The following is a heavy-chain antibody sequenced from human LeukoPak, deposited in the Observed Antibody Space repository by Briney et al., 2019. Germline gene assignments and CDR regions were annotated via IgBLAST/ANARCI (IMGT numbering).Heavy chain of an antibody. CDR2: VKSKTDGGTR. CDR1: GFTFSNAW. J-gene: IGHJ3*02. D-gene: IGHD1-26*01. Sequence: GGSLRLSCAASGFTFSNAWMSWVRQAPGKGLEWVGRVKSKTDGGTRDYAAPVKDRFSISRDDSKNTLYLQMNSLKTEDTAVYYCTTVNEAKGYGSFKIWGQGTMVTVSS. CDR3: TTVNEAKGYGSFKI. V-gene: IGHV3-15*01.